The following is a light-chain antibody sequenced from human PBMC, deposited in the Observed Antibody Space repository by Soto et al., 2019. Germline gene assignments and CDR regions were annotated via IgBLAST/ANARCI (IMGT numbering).Light chain of an antibody. CDR3: QQYYNWPLT. J-gene: IGKJ4*01. CDR2: GAS. Sequence: EIVMTQSPATLSVSPGERATLSCRASQSVSSNLAWYQQKPGQAPGLLIYGASTRATGIPARFSGSGSGTEFTLTISSLQSEDFAVYYCQQYYNWPLTFGGGTKVEIK. V-gene: IGKV3-15*01. CDR1: QSVSSN.